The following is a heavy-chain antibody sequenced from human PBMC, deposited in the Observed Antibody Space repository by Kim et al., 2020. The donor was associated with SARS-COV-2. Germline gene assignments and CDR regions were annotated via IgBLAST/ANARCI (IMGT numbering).Heavy chain of an antibody. CDR3: ARVIVMVPGSSDHFDY. CDR2: IKEDGSEE. D-gene: IGHD2-2*01. V-gene: IGHV3-7*01. J-gene: IGHJ4*02. CDR1: GFTVNRYW. Sequence: GGSLRLSCAASGFTVNRYWMSWIRQTPGKGLERVANIKEDGSEEYYVDSVKGRFSISRENAKNSLFLQMERLRAEDTAIYYCARVIVMVPGSSDHFDYWGQGTLATVSS.